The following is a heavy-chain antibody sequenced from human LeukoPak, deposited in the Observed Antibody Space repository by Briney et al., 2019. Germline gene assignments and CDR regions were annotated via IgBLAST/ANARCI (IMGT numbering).Heavy chain of an antibody. V-gene: IGHV3-23*01. Sequence: PGGSLRLSCAASGFTFSSYAMSWVRQAPGKGLEWVSAISGSGGNTYYADSVKGRFTISRDNSKNTLYLQMNSLRAEDTAVYYCARRSSGWYDYWGQGTLVTVSS. CDR1: GFTFSSYA. CDR2: ISGSGGNT. CDR3: ARRSSGWYDY. J-gene: IGHJ4*02. D-gene: IGHD6-19*01.